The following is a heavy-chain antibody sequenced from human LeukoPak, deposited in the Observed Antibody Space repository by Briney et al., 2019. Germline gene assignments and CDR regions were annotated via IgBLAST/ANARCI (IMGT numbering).Heavy chain of an antibody. V-gene: IGHV4-39*01. J-gene: IGHJ5*02. D-gene: IGHD2-2*01. CDR1: GGSISSSIYY. CDR2: IYYSGST. Sequence: SETLSLTCTVSGGSISSSIYYWGWIRQPPGKGLEWIGIIYYSGSTYYNPSLKSRLTISVDTSKTQFSLKLSSVPATDTAVYSCTGQGYCSSTSCYEYWFDPWGQGTLVTVSS. CDR3: TGQGYCSSTSCYEYWFDP.